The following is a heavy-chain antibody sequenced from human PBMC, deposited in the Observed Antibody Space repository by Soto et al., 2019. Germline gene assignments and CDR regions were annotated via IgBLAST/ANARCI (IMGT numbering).Heavy chain of an antibody. CDR1: GFTFSSYG. V-gene: IGHV3-33*01. Sequence: QVQLVESGGGVVQPGRSLRLSCAASGFTFSSYGMHWVRQAPGKGLEWVAVIWYDGGNKYYADSVKGRFTISRDNSKNTLYLQMNSLRAEDTAVYYCARDQDILTGFDYWGQGNLVTVSS. CDR2: IWYDGGNK. J-gene: IGHJ4*02. D-gene: IGHD3-9*01. CDR3: ARDQDILTGFDY.